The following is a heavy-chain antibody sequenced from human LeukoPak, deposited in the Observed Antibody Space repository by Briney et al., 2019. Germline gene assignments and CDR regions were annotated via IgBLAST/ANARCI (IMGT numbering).Heavy chain of an antibody. CDR3: ASVGTLPLGDDFDY. D-gene: IGHD3-16*01. J-gene: IGHJ4*02. CDR1: GYSISSGYY. Sequence: SETLSLTCAVSGYSISSGYYWGWIRQPPGKGLEWIGSIYHSGSTYYNPSLKSRFTISVDTSKNQFSLKLSSVTAADTAVYYCASVGTLPLGDDFDYWGQGTLVTVSS. V-gene: IGHV4-38-2*01. CDR2: IYHSGST.